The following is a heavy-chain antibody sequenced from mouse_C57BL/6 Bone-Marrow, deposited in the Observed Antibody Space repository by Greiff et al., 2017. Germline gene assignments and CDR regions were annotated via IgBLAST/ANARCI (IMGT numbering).Heavy chain of an antibody. CDR3: ARLGSSPCDY. CDR2: INPSSGYT. V-gene: IGHV1-4*01. CDR1: GYTFTSYT. J-gene: IGHJ2*01. D-gene: IGHD1-3*01. Sequence: VQLVESGAELARPGASVKMSCKASGYTFTSYTMHWVKQRPGQGLEWIGYINPSSGYTKYNQKFKDKATLTADKSSSTAYMQLSSLTSEDSAVYYCARLGSSPCDYWGQGTTLTVSS.